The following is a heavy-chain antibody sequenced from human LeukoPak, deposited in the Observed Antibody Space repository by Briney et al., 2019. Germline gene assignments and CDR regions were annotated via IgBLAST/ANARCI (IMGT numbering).Heavy chain of an antibody. CDR2: IWHDGSNK. D-gene: IGHD3/OR15-3a*01. CDR1: GFTFSGFG. V-gene: IGHV3-33*01. CDR3: ARAVPDFRLPGD. Sequence: GRSLRLSCAASGFTFSGFGMHWVRQAPGKGLEWVAYIWHDGSNKYYADSVKGRFTISRDNSKNTLYLQMNGLRDEDTAVYYCARAVPDFRLPGDWGQGTLVTVSS. J-gene: IGHJ4*02.